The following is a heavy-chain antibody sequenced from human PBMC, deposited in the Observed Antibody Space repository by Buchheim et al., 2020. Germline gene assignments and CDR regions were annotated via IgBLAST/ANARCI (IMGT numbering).Heavy chain of an antibody. V-gene: IGHV3-30-3*01. D-gene: IGHD6-19*01. CDR1: GFTFSLYA. CDR2: ISSDGSKQ. Sequence: QVQLVESGGGVVQPGRSLRLSCAASGFTFSLYAIHWVRQAPGKGLEWVAVISSDGSKQYHADSAKGRFTIFRDNSKNTLFLQMNSRGPEDTAVYYCARAASGWYEFYYYDMDVWGQGTT. CDR3: ARAASGWYEFYYYDMDV. J-gene: IGHJ6*02.